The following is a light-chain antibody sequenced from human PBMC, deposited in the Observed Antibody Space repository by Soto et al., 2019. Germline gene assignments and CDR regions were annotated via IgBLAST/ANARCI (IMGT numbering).Light chain of an antibody. CDR3: QQYNSYPYT. CDR2: KAS. V-gene: IGKV1-5*03. CDR1: QTSSNW. J-gene: IGKJ2*01. Sequence: DIQMTQSPSTLSASVGDGVTITCRAIQTSSNWLAWYQRKPGKAPDLLIYKASSLEIGVPSRFSGSGSGTEFTLSISSLHPDDFATYYCQQYNSYPYTFGQGTKLEIK.